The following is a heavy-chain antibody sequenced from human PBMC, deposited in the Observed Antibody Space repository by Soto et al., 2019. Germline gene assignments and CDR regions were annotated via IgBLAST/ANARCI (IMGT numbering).Heavy chain of an antibody. CDR3: ARDEGSLTLFDY. V-gene: IGHV4-4*07. CDR2: VHSTGGT. D-gene: IGHD1-26*01. J-gene: IGHJ4*02. Sequence: SETLSLTCTVSGGSMSGYHWSWVRQPAGKGLEWIGRVHSTGGTDYNPSVESRITVSLDTSKKQFSLKLKSVTAADTALYFCARDEGSLTLFDYWGQAIMGTVSS. CDR1: GGSMSGYH.